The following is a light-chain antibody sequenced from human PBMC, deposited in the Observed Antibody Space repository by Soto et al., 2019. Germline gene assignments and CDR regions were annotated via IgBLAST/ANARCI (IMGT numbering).Light chain of an antibody. CDR1: QTISSH. V-gene: IGKV1-39*01. CDR3: QQSYTTPLT. J-gene: IGKJ4*01. CDR2: AAS. Sequence: DLQMTQSPSPLSASVGDRVSIPCPASQTISSHLNWYQQKPGKAPKLLIYAASSLHSGVPSRFSGSGSGTDFTLSISSLQAEDFATYYCQQSYTTPLTFGGGTKVDIK.